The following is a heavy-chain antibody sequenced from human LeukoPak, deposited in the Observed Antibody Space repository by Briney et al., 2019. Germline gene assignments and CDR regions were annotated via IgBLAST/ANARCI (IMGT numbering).Heavy chain of an antibody. D-gene: IGHD4-17*01. CDR1: GYTFTSYG. Sequence: ASVKVSCKASGYTFTSYGISWVRQAPGQGLEWMGWISAYNGNTNYAQKLQGSVTMTTDTSTSTAYMELRSLRSDDTAVYYCARGDYGDYPYGMDVWGQGTTVTVSS. J-gene: IGHJ6*02. V-gene: IGHV1-18*01. CDR2: ISAYNGNT. CDR3: ARGDYGDYPYGMDV.